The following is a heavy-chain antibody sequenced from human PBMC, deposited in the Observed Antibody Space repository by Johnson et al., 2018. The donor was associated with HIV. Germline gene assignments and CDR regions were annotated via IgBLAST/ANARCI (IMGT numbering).Heavy chain of an antibody. CDR3: AREISRYYYDYAAFDL. J-gene: IGHJ3*01. CDR1: GFTFDDYG. Sequence: VQLVESGGGVVRPGGSLRLSCAASGFTFDDYGMSWVRQAPGKGLEWVSGINWNGGSTGYADSVKGRFTISRDNSRSTVYLHMINLRADETALYYCAREISRYYYDYAAFDLWGQGTTVTVSS. D-gene: IGHD3-22*01. CDR2: INWNGGST. V-gene: IGHV3-20*04.